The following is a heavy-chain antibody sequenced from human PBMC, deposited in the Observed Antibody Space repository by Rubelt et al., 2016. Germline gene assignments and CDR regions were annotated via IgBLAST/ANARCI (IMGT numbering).Heavy chain of an antibody. CDR1: GGTFRSYA. CDR3: ARRQQLGPFDY. J-gene: IGHJ4*02. V-gene: IGHV1-69*01. D-gene: IGHD6-13*01. CDR2: IIPIFGTA. Sequence: QVQLVQSGAEVKKPGSSVKVSCKASGGTFRSYAISWVRQAPGQGLEWMGGIIPIFGTATYAQKFQGRVTIIAAESTSTSYMGLSSLRSEDAAVYYCARRQQLGPFDYWGQGTLVTVSS.